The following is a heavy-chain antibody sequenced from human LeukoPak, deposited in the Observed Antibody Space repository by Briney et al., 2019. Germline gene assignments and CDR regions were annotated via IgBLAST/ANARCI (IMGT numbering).Heavy chain of an antibody. Sequence: ASVKVSCKASGYTFTSYDINWVRQATGQGIEWMGWMNPNSGNTGYAQKFQGRVTMTRNTSISTAYMELSSLRSEDTAVYYCARGRGWLPQNDYWGQGTLVTVSS. D-gene: IGHD5-24*01. V-gene: IGHV1-8*01. CDR1: GYTFTSYD. CDR3: ARGRGWLPQNDY. J-gene: IGHJ4*02. CDR2: MNPNSGNT.